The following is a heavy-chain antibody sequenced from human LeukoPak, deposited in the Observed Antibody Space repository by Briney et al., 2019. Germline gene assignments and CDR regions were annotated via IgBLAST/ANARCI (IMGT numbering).Heavy chain of an antibody. V-gene: IGHV3-21*01. J-gene: IGHJ4*02. CDR1: GFTFSRYS. D-gene: IGHD2-2*01. CDR3: ARDPPLGSCSTISCPHLDY. Sequence: NSGGSLRLSCAASGFTFSRYSMNWVRQAPGKGLECVSSISSSSSFIYYADSVKGRFTISRDNAKNSLYLQMNSLRAEDTAVYYCARDPPLGSCSTISCPHLDYWGQGTLVTVSS. CDR2: ISSSSSFI.